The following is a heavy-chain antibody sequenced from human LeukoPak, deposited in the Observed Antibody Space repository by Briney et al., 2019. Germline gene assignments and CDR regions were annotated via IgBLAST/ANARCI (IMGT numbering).Heavy chain of an antibody. CDR1: GFTFSTYS. J-gene: IGHJ3*01. D-gene: IGHD6-13*01. V-gene: IGHV3-48*04. Sequence: GGSLRLSCAASGFTFSTYSMNWVRQAPGKGLEWVSYISSSSSTIYYADSVKDRFTISRDNAKNSLYLQMNSLRAEDTAVYYCAAHSNSFLFWGQGTMVTVSS. CDR2: ISSSSSTI. CDR3: AAHSNSFLF.